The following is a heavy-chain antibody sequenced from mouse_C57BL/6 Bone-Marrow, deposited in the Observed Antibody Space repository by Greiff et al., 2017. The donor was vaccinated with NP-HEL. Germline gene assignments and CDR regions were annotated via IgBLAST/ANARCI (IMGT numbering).Heavy chain of an antibody. V-gene: IGHV14-4*01. Sequence: VQLQQSGAELVRPGASVKLSCTASGFNIKDDYMHWVKQRPEQGLEWIGWIDPENGDTEYASKFQGKATITADTSSNTAYLQLSSLTSEDTAVYYCTRVVATGDYWGQGTTLTVSS. J-gene: IGHJ2*01. CDR3: TRVVATGDY. D-gene: IGHD1-1*01. CDR2: IDPENGDT. CDR1: GFNIKDDY.